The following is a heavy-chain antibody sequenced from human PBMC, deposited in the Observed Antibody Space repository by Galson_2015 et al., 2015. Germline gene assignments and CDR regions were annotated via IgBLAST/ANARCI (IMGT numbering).Heavy chain of an antibody. CDR3: ARGYSSRGWYGLGY. J-gene: IGHJ4*02. D-gene: IGHD6-19*01. CDR2: ISSSSSTI. Sequence: SLRLSCAASGFTFSRYSMNWVRQAPGKGLEWVSYISSSSSTIYYADSVKGRFTISRDNPKNSLYLQMNSLRDEDTAVYYCARGYSSRGWYGLGYWGQGTLVTVSS. V-gene: IGHV3-48*02. CDR1: GFTFSRYS.